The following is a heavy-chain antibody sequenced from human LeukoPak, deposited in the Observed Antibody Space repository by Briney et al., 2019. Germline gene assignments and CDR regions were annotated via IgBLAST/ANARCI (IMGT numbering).Heavy chain of an antibody. CDR3: ARGVDYAMDV. CDR1: GFTSSVFG. J-gene: IGHJ6*02. Sequence: GGSLRLSCAVSGFTSSVFGIDWVRQAPGKGLVWVSFLDTTGTVTTYADSVKGRFTISRDIAKNTLHLEMNSLRAEDTGIYYCARGVDYAMDVWGQGTTVTVSS. CDR2: LDTTGTVT. V-gene: IGHV3-74*01.